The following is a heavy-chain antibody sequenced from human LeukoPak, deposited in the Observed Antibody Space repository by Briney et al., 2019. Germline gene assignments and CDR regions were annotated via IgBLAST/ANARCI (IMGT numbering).Heavy chain of an antibody. D-gene: IGHD3-3*01. CDR2: IRSKAYGGAT. CDR1: GFTFGDYA. CDR3: VTTSGDY. Sequence: GGSLRLSCTASGFTFGDYAMNWVRQAPGKGLEWVGFIRSKAYGGATEYAASVKGRFIISRDDSKSIAYLQMNSLKTEDTAVYYCVTTSGDYWGQGTLVTVSS. V-gene: IGHV3-49*04. J-gene: IGHJ4*02.